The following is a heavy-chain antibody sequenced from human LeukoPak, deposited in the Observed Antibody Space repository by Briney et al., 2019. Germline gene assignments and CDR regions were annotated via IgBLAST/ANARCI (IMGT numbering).Heavy chain of an antibody. CDR1: GGSISSNNYY. CDR2: IYYTGSA. V-gene: IGHV4-39*01. Sequence: PSETLSLTXTVSGGSISSNNYYWGCVRQPPGKGLEWIGSIYYTGSAYYNPSLKSRVTISVDTSRDQFSLKLTSVTAADTAVYYCARHRKVDTAGDYWGRGALVTVSS. CDR3: ARHRKVDTAGDY. D-gene: IGHD5-18*01. J-gene: IGHJ4*02.